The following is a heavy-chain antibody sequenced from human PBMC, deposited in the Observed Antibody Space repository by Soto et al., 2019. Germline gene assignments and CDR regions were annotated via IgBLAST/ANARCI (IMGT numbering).Heavy chain of an antibody. J-gene: IGHJ4*02. CDR3: ARQYAYSTTWYPFDN. Sequence: SMKGSCKTSGYTLTRNPMNWVRQAPGQMPEWMGVINVGNGNTRYSQKFQGRVTMTRDTSATTAYMELSSLRSEDTAVYYCARQYAYSTTWYPFDNRGQGTVVTVS. CDR1: GYTLTRNP. D-gene: IGHD3-16*01. CDR2: INVGNGNT. V-gene: IGHV1-3*01.